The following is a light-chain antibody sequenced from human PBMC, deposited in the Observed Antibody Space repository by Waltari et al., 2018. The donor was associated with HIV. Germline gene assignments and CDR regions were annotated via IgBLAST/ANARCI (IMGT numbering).Light chain of an antibody. V-gene: IGLV2-23*01. CDR3: CSYAGSSYV. CDR2: EGS. Sequence: QSALTQPASVSRSPGQSITISCNGTRSDVVSYNLVSWYQHHRGKAPKVMIYEGSKRPSGVSNRFTGSKSGNTASLTISGLQAEDEADYYCCSYAGSSYVFGTGTKVTVL. J-gene: IGLJ1*01. CDR1: RSDVVSYNL.